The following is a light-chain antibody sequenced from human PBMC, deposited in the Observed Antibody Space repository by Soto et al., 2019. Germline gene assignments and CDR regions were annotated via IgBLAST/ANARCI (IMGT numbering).Light chain of an antibody. CDR3: MQRIEFPWT. V-gene: IGKV2-40*01. J-gene: IGKJ1*01. Sequence: DLVMTQTPLSLPVAPGEPASISCRSSQSLLDSDDGKTYLDWYLQKPGQSPQLLIYTLSYRASXVXDXXSGSGSRTDFTLKISRVEAEDVGVYYCMQRIEFPWTFGQGTRVELK. CDR1: QSLLDSDDGKTY. CDR2: TLS.